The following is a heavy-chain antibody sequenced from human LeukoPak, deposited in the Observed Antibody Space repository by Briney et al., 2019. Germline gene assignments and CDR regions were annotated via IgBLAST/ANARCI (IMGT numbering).Heavy chain of an antibody. J-gene: IGHJ4*02. V-gene: IGHV4-59*01. CDR2: IHYRGDT. CDR3: ARHYGSGTYPLDY. D-gene: IGHD3-10*01. Sequence: SETLSLTCTVSGGSISGYYWSWIRQPPGQGLEWIGYIHYRGDTKYNPSLKSRLSISVDMSKNQFSLRLTSVTAADTAVYYCARHYGSGTYPLDYWGQGNLVTVSS. CDR1: GGSISGYY.